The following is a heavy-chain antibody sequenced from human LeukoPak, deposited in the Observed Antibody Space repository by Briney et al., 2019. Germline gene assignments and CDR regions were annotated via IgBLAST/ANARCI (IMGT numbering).Heavy chain of an antibody. Sequence: GESLQISCQDAGNSFTNYWIGWVRQMSGKGLEWMGIIYPGDSDTRYSPSFQGQVTISADKSISTAYLQWSSLKASDTAMYYCARLALSGSGHHFHYMDVWGQGTTVTVSS. V-gene: IGHV5-51*01. CDR2: IYPGDSDT. J-gene: IGHJ6*02. CDR1: GNSFTNYW. CDR3: ARLALSGSGHHFHYMDV. D-gene: IGHD6-19*01.